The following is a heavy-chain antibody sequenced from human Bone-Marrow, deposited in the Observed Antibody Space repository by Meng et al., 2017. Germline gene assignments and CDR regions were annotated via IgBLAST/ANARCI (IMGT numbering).Heavy chain of an antibody. CDR2: IYQSGST. CDR3: ARDLWGSYHNDYYFDY. Sequence: SETLSLTCAVSGGSISSSSWWSWVRQPPGKGLEWIGEIYQSGSTNYNPSLTSRVTISVDKAKNQFSLKLSSVTAADTAVYYCARDLWGSYHNDYYFDYWGQETLVTVSS. J-gene: IGHJ4*02. D-gene: IGHD3-16*02. V-gene: IGHV4-4*02. CDR1: GGSISSSSW.